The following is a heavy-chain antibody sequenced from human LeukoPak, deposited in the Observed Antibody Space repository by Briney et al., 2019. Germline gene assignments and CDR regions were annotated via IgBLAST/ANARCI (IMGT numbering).Heavy chain of an antibody. V-gene: IGHV4-59*08. CDR3: ARSSVSGTYSGGY. CDR2: IYYGGST. CDR1: GGSISSYY. J-gene: IGHJ4*02. D-gene: IGHD3-10*01. Sequence: SETLSLTCTVSGGSISSYYWNWIRQPPGKGLEWIGYIYYGGSTYSNPSLKGRVTISADTSKNQFSLKLTSVTAADTAVYYCARSSVSGTYSGGYWGQGILVTVSS.